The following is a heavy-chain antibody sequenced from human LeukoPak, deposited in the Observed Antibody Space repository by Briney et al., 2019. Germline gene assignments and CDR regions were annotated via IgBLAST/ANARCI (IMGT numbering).Heavy chain of an antibody. Sequence: GGSLRLSCTASGFTFINYSMNWVRQAPGKGLEWVSSISTNSAFIYYADSVKGRFTISRDNAKNSLYLQVNSLTAEDTAVYYCARGGYGYGYVSWGEGRLVTVSS. CDR2: ISTNSAFI. J-gene: IGHJ4*02. D-gene: IGHD5-18*01. V-gene: IGHV3-21*01. CDR1: GFTFINYS. CDR3: ARGGYGYGYVS.